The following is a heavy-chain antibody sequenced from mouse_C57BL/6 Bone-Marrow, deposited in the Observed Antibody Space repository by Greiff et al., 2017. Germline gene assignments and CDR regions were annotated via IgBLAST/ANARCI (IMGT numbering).Heavy chain of an antibody. CDR3: AKNGSPWYFDV. J-gene: IGHJ1*03. CDR2: IWSGGST. D-gene: IGHD1-1*01. CDR1: GFSLTSYG. Sequence: VQVVESGPGLVQPSQSLSITCTVSGFSLTSYGVHWVRQPPGKGLEWLGVIWSGGSTDYNAAFISRLSISKDNSKSQVFFKMNSLQADDTAIYYCAKNGSPWYFDVWGTGTTVTVSS. V-gene: IGHV2-4*01.